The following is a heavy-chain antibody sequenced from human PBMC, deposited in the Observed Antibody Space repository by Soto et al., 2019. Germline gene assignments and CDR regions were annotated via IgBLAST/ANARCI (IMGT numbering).Heavy chain of an antibody. V-gene: IGHV1-8*01. CDR3: ARGLLFGLSIAAHP. J-gene: IGHJ5*02. CDR1: GYTFTSYD. D-gene: IGHD6-6*01. Sequence: ASVKVSCKASGYTFTSYDINWVRQATGQGLEWMGWMNPNSGNTGYAQKFQGRINMTRNTSISTAYMELSSLRSEDTAVYYCARGLLFGLSIAAHPWGQGTLVTVSS. CDR2: MNPNSGNT.